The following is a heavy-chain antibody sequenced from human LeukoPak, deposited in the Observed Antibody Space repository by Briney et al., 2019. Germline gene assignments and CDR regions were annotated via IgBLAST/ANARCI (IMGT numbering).Heavy chain of an antibody. CDR1: GFTFSSYA. V-gene: IGHV3-23*01. D-gene: IGHD5-18*01. CDR2: LSGSGDST. Sequence: HPGGSLRLSCAASGFTFSSYAMSWVRQAPGKGLEWVSTLSGSGDSTFYADSVKGRFTISRDNSKNTQYLQMNSLRAEDTAVYYCARKMGSFGFDYWGQGSLVTVSS. CDR3: ARKMGSFGFDY. J-gene: IGHJ4*02.